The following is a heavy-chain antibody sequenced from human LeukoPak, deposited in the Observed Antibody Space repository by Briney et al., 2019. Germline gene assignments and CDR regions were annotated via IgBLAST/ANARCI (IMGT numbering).Heavy chain of an antibody. CDR3: ARIHRYCSGGACYVLDN. V-gene: IGHV4-59*02. J-gene: IGHJ4*02. CDR2: VYYSGST. D-gene: IGHD2-15*01. Sequence: SETLSLTCVVSGGSVSGYYWGWIRQPPGRGLEWIGYVYYSGSTNYNPSFKSRITISVDTSRNQFPLQLSSVTAADTAVYYCARIHRYCSGGACYVLDNWGQGTLVAVSS. CDR1: GGSVSGYY.